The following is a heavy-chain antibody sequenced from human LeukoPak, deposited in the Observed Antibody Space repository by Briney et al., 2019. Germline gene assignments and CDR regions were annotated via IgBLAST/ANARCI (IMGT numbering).Heavy chain of an antibody. V-gene: IGHV1-2*02. D-gene: IGHD2-15*01. CDR1: GYTLTGYY. Sequence: ASVKVSCKASGYTLTGYYMHWVRQAPGQGLEWMGWINPNSGGTNYAQKSQGRVTMTRDTSISTAYMELSRLRSDDTAVYYCARGGPNYCSGGSCYRQYWGRGTLVPVSS. CDR3: ARGGPNYCSGGSCYRQY. CDR2: INPNSGGT. J-gene: IGHJ4*02.